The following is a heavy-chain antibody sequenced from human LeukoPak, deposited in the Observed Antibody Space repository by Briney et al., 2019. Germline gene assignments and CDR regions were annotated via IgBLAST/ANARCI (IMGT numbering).Heavy chain of an antibody. V-gene: IGHV3-53*01. J-gene: IGHJ4*02. CDR2: FYVGGAT. Sequence: PGGSLRLSCAVSGFSLTHNYMSWVRQAPGKGLEWVSVFYVGGATYYSDSVKGRFTISRDNSENTLYLQMKSLSAEDTAVYYCARGDGYNFFDYWGQGTLVTVSS. CDR1: GFSLTHNY. D-gene: IGHD5-24*01. CDR3: ARGDGYNFFDY.